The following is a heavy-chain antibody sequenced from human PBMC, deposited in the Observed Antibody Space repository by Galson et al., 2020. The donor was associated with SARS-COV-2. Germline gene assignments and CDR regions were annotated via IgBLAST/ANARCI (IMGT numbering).Heavy chain of an antibody. V-gene: IGHV3-33*01. CDR2: LWYDGSNK. D-gene: IGHD3-16*01. J-gene: IGHJ4*02. CDR1: GFTFSSYG. Sequence: GGSLRLSCAASGFTFSSYGMHWVRQAPGKGLEWVAVLWYDGSNKYYADSVKGRFNISRDNSKHTRYLHMNSLRAEDTAVYYCASDGRETFGGVMYDVDCWGQGTLVSVSS. CDR3: ASDGRETFGGVMYDVDC.